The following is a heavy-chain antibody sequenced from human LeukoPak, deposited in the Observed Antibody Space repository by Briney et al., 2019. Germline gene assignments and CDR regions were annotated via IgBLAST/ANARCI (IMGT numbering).Heavy chain of an antibody. CDR1: GFTFSSYA. Sequence: GGSLRLSCAASGFTFSSYAMSWVCQAPGKGLEWVSIISDSGGNAYYADSVEGRFTISRDNSRNTLYLQMSSLRAEDTAVYYCAKRWQLNFDPWGQGTLVTVSS. CDR3: AKRWQLNFDP. D-gene: IGHD2-15*01. CDR2: ISDSGGNA. V-gene: IGHV3-23*01. J-gene: IGHJ5*02.